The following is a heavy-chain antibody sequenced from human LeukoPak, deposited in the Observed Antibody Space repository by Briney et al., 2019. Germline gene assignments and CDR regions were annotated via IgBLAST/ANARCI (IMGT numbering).Heavy chain of an antibody. CDR2: IKPDGSEK. CDR3: ARERTYSGSGSTYPYYDY. V-gene: IGHV3-7*01. J-gene: IGHJ4*02. CDR1: GFTFSNSD. Sequence: PGGSLRLSCTASGFTFSNSDMNWVRQAPGKGLEWVANIKPDGSEKYYVDSVKGRFTISRDNAKNALYLEMNSLRVGDTAVYYCARERTYSGSGSTYPYYDYWGQGTLVTVSS. D-gene: IGHD3-10*01.